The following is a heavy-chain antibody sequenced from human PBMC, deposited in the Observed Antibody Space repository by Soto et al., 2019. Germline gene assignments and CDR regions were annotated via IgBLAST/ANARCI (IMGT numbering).Heavy chain of an antibody. CDR3: ARESREVGDPLNPIDY. CDR1: GDSVSSNSAT. CDR2: TYFRSQWYY. J-gene: IGHJ4*02. Sequence: QVQLQQSGPGLVKPSQTLSLTCAISGDSVSSNSATWNWIRQSPSRGLEWLGRTYFRSQWYYDYAVSATSRLTINPDTSTYQFCLQLNSVTPEDTAVYYCARESREVGDPLNPIDYWGQGTLVTVSS. D-gene: IGHD1-26*01. V-gene: IGHV6-1*01.